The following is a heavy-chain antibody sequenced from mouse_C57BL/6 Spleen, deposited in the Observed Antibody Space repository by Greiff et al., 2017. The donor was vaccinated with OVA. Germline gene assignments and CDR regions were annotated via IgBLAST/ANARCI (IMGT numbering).Heavy chain of an antibody. CDR1: GYTFTSYW. CDR3: ARGDKGDWYCDG. J-gene: IGHJ1*03. CDR2: IDPSDSYT. D-gene: IGHD3-2*01. Sequence: VQLQQPGAELVMPGASVKLSCKASGYTFTSYWMHWVKQRPGQGLEWIGEIDPSDSYTNYNQKFKGKSTLTVDKSSSTAYMQLSSLTSEDSAVYDWARGDKGDWYCDGWGTGTTVTVSS. V-gene: IGHV1-69*01.